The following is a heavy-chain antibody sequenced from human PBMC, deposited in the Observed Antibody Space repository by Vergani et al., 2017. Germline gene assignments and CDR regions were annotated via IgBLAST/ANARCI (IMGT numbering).Heavy chain of an antibody. D-gene: IGHD3-9*01. V-gene: IGHV4-61*02. Sequence: QVQLQESGPGLVKPSQTLSLICTVSGGSISSGGYYWSWIRQPAGKGLEWIGRIYTGGSTTYNPSLKSRISISIDTSKNQFSLKLSSVTAADTAIYYCARDQDDYDILTGYRYWYFDLWGRGTLVTVSS. CDR3: ARDQDDYDILTGYRYWYFDL. J-gene: IGHJ2*01. CDR1: GGSISSGGYY. CDR2: IYTGGST.